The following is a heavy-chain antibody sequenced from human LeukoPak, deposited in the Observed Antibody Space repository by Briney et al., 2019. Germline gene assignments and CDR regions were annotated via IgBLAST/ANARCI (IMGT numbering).Heavy chain of an antibody. V-gene: IGHV4-59*01. Sequence: PSETLSLTCSVSGGSIGSDYWTWVRQPPGKGLEWIGYIYYSGSTNYNPSLKSRVTISLDTSKNQFSLKLSSVTAADTAVYYCARESPYDGAFDIWGQGTVVTVSS. CDR2: IYYSGST. D-gene: IGHD5-12*01. CDR3: ARESPYDGAFDI. J-gene: IGHJ3*02. CDR1: GGSIGSDY.